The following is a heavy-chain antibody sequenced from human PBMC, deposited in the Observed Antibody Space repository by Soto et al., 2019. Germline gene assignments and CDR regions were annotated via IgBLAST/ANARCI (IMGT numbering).Heavy chain of an antibody. J-gene: IGHJ6*03. CDR3: ARHGPGYCSGGSCYPRGSYYYYMDV. V-gene: IGHV4-59*08. Sequence: SVTLSLTCTVSGGYISSYYWSWIRQPPGKGLEWIGYIYYSGSTNYNPSHKSRVTISVDTSKNQFSLKLSSVTAADTAVYYCARHGPGYCSGGSCYPRGSYYYYMDVWGKGTTVNVSS. CDR1: GGYISSYY. D-gene: IGHD2-15*01. CDR2: IYYSGST.